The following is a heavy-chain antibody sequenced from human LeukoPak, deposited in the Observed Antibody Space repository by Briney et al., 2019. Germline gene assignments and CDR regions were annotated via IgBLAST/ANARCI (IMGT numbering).Heavy chain of an antibody. CDR1: GFTFSSYA. CDR3: ASGNDFWSGYYIWY. D-gene: IGHD3-3*01. Sequence: PGGSLRLSCAASGFTFSSYAMSWVRQAPGKGLEWVSAISGSGGSTYYADSVKGRFTISRDNSKNTLYLQMNSLRAEDTAVYYCASGNDFWSGYYIWYWGQGTLVTVSS. CDR2: ISGSGGST. J-gene: IGHJ4*02. V-gene: IGHV3-23*01.